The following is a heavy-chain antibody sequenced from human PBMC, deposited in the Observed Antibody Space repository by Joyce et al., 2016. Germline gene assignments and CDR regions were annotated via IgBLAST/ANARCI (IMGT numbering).Heavy chain of an antibody. CDR3: ARHVTDWFDP. Sequence: EVQLVQSGAEVKKPGESLRISCKGSGYSFTSHWISWVRQMPGKGLEWMGRIDPRDPYTDYSPSLEGHVTISVDKTISAAYLQWSSLRASDTAIYYCARHVTDWFDPWGQGTLVTVSS. D-gene: IGHD3-10*02. CDR1: GYSFTSHW. V-gene: IGHV5-10-1*03. J-gene: IGHJ5*02. CDR2: IDPRDPYT.